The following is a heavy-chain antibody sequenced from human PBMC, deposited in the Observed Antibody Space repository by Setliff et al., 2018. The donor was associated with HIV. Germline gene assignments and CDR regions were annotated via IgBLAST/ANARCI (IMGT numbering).Heavy chain of an antibody. CDR1: GYTLSSYG. CDR2: ISAYNGNT. CDR3: ARGYYNFWSGYYDSRFPNPIDAFDI. J-gene: IGHJ3*02. Sequence: VASVKVSCKASGYTLSSYGISWVRQAPGQGVEWMGWISAYNGNTNYAQKLQGRVTMTTDTSTSTAYMELRSLRSDDTAVYYCARGYYNFWSGYYDSRFPNPIDAFDIWGQGTMVTVSS. D-gene: IGHD3-3*01. V-gene: IGHV1-18*01.